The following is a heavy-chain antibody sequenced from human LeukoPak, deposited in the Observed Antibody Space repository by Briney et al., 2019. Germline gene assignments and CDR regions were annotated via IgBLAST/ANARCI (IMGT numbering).Heavy chain of an antibody. V-gene: IGHV3-30-3*01. CDR3: ARDNFLWFGELFYFDY. CDR1: GFTFSSYA. D-gene: IGHD3-10*01. Sequence: GGSLRLSCAASGFTFSSYAMHWVRQAPGKGLEWVAVISYDGSNKYYADSVKGRFTISRDNSKNTLYLQMNSLRAEDTAVYYCARDNFLWFGELFYFDYWGQGTLVTVSS. CDR2: ISYDGSNK. J-gene: IGHJ4*02.